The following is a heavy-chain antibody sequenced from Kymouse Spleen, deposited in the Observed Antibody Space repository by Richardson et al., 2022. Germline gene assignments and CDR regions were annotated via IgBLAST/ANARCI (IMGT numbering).Heavy chain of an antibody. CDR3: ARERYYGSGSSYLYYFDY. D-gene: IGHD3-10*01. Sequence: QVQLQQWGAGLLKPSETLSLTCAVYGGSFSGYYWSWIRQPPGKGLEWIGEINHSGSTNYNPSLKSRVTISVDTSKNQFSLKLSSVTAADTAVYYCARERYYGSGSSYLYYFDYWGQGTLVTVSS. CDR1: GGSFSGYY. CDR2: INHSGST. J-gene: IGHJ4*02. V-gene: IGHV4-34*01.